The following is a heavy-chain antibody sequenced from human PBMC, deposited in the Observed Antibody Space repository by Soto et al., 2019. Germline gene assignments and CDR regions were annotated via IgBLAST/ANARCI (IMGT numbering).Heavy chain of an antibody. CDR2: IWYDGSNK. CDR1: GFTFSSYG. Sequence: GGSLRLSCAASGFTFSSYGMHWVRQAPGKGLEWVAVIWYDGSNKYYADSVKGRFTISRDNSKNTLYLQMNSLRAGDTAVYYCARDLRKQQLAHLFDYWGQGTLVTVSS. D-gene: IGHD6-13*01. V-gene: IGHV3-33*01. J-gene: IGHJ4*02. CDR3: ARDLRKQQLAHLFDY.